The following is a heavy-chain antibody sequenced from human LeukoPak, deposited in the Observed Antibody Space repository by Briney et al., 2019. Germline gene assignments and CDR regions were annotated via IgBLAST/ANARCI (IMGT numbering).Heavy chain of an antibody. CDR3: AKRKGATDY. CDR1: GFSFSSYA. J-gene: IGHJ4*02. D-gene: IGHD4/OR15-4a*01. Sequence: PGGSLRLSCATSGFSFSSYAMSWVRQAPGKGLEWVSAMSSSDDGRCYAASVRGRFTISRDTSRSTLYLQMNSLRAEDTAVYYCAKRKGATDYWGQGTLVTVSS. CDR2: MSSSDDGR. V-gene: IGHV3-23*01.